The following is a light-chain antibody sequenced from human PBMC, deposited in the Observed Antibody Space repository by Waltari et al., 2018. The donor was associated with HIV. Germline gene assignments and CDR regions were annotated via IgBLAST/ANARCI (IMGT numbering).Light chain of an antibody. CDR2: DAS. Sequence: EIVLTQSPATLSLSPGERATLSCRASQSVSSYLAWYQQKPGHAPRLLIDDASNRATGIPARYSGSGSGTDFTLTISSLEPEDFAVYYCQQRSNWPLIFTFGPGTKVDIK. V-gene: IGKV3-11*01. CDR1: QSVSSY. CDR3: QQRSNWPLIFT. J-gene: IGKJ3*01.